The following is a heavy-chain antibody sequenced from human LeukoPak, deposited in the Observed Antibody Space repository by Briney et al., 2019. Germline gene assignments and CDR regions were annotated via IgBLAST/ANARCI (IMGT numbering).Heavy chain of an antibody. J-gene: IGHJ6*03. Sequence: GSLRLSCAASGFTVSSNYWSWIRQPPGKGLEWIGRIYATGSTNYNPSLESRITISVDTSKNQFSLRLTSVTAADTAVYYCARSAYDFWSERDLYDYSYYMDVWGKGTTVTVSS. CDR2: IYATGST. CDR3: ARSAYDFWSERDLYDYSYYMDV. V-gene: IGHV4-4*07. D-gene: IGHD3-3*01. CDR1: GFTVSSNY.